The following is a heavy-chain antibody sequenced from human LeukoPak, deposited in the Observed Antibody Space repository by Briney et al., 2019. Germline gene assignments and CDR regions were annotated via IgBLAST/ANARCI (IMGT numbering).Heavy chain of an antibody. CDR3: AKGRALWTYDFDS. Sequence: GGSLRLSCAASGFTFSNYAMSWVRQAPGKGLEWVSTIGDSGDKSYYPDSVKGRFTISRDLSKDTLFLEMHNLRAEDTAVYYCAKGRALWTYDFDSWGQGTLVTVSS. CDR2: IGDSGDKS. V-gene: IGHV3-23*01. J-gene: IGHJ4*02. CDR1: GFTFSNYA. D-gene: IGHD3/OR15-3a*01.